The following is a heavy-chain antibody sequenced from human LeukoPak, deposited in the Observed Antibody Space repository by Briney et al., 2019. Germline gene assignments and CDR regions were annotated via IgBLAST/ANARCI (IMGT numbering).Heavy chain of an antibody. Sequence: GGSLRLSCAASGFTFSDYYMSWIRQAPGKGLEWVSYISSSGSTIYYADSVKGRFTISRDNAKNSLYLQMNSLRAEDTAVYYCARDRVIAASRDFQHWGQGTLVTVSS. V-gene: IGHV3-11*01. J-gene: IGHJ1*01. CDR3: ARDRVIAASRDFQH. D-gene: IGHD6-13*01. CDR1: GFTFSDYY. CDR2: ISSSGSTI.